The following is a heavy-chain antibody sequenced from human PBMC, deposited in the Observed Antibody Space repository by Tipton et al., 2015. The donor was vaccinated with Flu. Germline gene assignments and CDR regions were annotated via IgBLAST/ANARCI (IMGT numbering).Heavy chain of an antibody. D-gene: IGHD3-3*01. CDR3: AKDKRATYYDFWSGYVGGDY. CDR2: ISGSGGST. Sequence: LSLTCAASGFTFSSYAMSWVRQAPGKGLEWVSAISGSGGSTYYADSVKGRFTISRDNSKNTLYLQMNSLRAEDTAVYYCAKDKRATYYDFWSGYVGGDYWGQGTLVTVSS. CDR1: GFTFSSYA. V-gene: IGHV3-23*01. J-gene: IGHJ4*02.